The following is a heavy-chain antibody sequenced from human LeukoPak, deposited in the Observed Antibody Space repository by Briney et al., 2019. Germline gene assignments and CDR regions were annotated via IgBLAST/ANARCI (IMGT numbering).Heavy chain of an antibody. V-gene: IGHV1-18*01. J-gene: IGHJ3*02. CDR1: GYTFTSYG. CDR2: ISVYNGNT. D-gene: IGHD2-15*01. CDR3: ASPYCSGGTCYAHDAFDI. Sequence: GESLKISCKASGYTFTSYGISWVRQAPGQGLEWMGWISVYNGNTNYAQKLQGRVTMTTDTSTSTAYMELRSLRSDDTAVYYCASPYCSGGTCYAHDAFDIWGQGTMVTVSS.